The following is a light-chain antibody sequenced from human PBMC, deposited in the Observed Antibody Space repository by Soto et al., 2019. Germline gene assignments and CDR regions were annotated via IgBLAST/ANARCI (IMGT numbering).Light chain of an antibody. J-gene: IGKJ4*01. V-gene: IGKV1-5*01. CDR1: PSISSW. CDR2: DAS. CDR3: QQYNSYSFP. Sequence: DIQMTQSPSTLSASVGDRVTITCRASPSISSWLAWYQQKPGKAPKLLIYDASSLESGVPSRFSGSGSGTEFTLTISSLQPDDFATYYCQQYNSYSFPFGGGTKVEIK.